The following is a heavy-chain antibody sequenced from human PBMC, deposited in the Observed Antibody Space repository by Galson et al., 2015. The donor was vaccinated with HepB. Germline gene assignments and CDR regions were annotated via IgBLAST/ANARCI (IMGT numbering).Heavy chain of an antibody. CDR3: TTACGGDCYFNFDY. V-gene: IGHV3-15*01. D-gene: IGHD2-21*02. Sequence: SLRLSCAASGFTFSNAWMSWVRQAPGKGLEWVGRIKSKTDGGTTDYAAPVKGRFTISRDDSKNTLYLQMNSLKTEDTAVYYCTTACGGDCYFNFDYWGQGTLVTVSS. CDR1: GFTFSNAW. CDR2: IKSKTDGGTT. J-gene: IGHJ4*02.